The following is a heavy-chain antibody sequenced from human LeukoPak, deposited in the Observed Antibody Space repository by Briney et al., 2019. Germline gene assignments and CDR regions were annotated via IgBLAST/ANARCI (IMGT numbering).Heavy chain of an antibody. CDR1: GYTFTSYY. CDR3: ARGPLLTGYPMVRGDI. CDR2: INPSGGST. J-gene: IGHJ3*02. V-gene: IGHV1-46*01. Sequence: ASVKVSCKASGYTFTSYYMHWVRQAPGQGLEWMGIINPSGGSTSYAQKFQGRVTMTRDTSTSTVYMELSSLRSEDTAVYYCARGPLLTGYPMVRGDIWGQGTMVTVSS. D-gene: IGHD3-9*01.